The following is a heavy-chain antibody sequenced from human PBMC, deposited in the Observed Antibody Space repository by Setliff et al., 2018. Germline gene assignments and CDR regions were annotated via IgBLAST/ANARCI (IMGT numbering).Heavy chain of an antibody. V-gene: IGHV4-34*01. CDR1: GGSFSGYY. D-gene: IGHD2-2*02. CDR2: INHSGST. Sequence: SETLSLTCAVYGGSFSGYYWSWIRQPPGKGLEWIGEINHSGSTNYNTSLKSRVTISVDTSKNQFSLKLSAVTAADTAVYYCARGASGYCSSTSCYTLYYYYYMDVWGKGTTVTVSS. J-gene: IGHJ6*03. CDR3: ARGASGYCSSTSCYTLYYYYYMDV.